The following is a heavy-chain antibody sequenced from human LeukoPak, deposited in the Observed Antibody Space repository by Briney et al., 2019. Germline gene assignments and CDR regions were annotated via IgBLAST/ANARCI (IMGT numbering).Heavy chain of an antibody. J-gene: IGHJ4*02. V-gene: IGHV3-9*01. CDR2: ISWNSGSI. CDR1: GFTFDDYA. CDR3: AKSPGDSSGSLDY. D-gene: IGHD3-22*01. Sequence: SLRLSCAASGFTFDDYAMHWVRQAPGKGLEWVSGISWNSGSIGYADSVKGRFTISRDNANNSLYLQMNSLRAEDTALYSCAKSPGDSSGSLDYWGQGTLVTVSS.